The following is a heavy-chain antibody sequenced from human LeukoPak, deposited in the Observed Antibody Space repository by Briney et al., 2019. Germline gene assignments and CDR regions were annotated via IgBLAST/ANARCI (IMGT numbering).Heavy chain of an antibody. J-gene: IGHJ4*02. CDR1: GFTFSSYA. CDR2: ISYDGSNK. D-gene: IGHD2-15*01. CDR3: AGAEIVVVVAAISY. Sequence: GGSLRLPCAASGFTFSSYAMHWVRQAPGKGLEWVAVISYDGSNKYYADSVKGRFTISRDNSKNTLYLQMNSLRAEDTAVYYCAGAEIVVVVAAISYWGQGTLVTVSS. V-gene: IGHV3-30-3*01.